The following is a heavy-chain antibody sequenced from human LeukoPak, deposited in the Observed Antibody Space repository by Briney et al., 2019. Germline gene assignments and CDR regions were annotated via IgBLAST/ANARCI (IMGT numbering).Heavy chain of an antibody. J-gene: IGHJ4*02. V-gene: IGHV1-2*02. Sequence: GASVKVSCKASGYTFTSYGISWVRQAPGQGLEWMGWINPNSGGTNYAQKFQGRVTMTRDTSISTAYMELSRLRSDDTAVYYCAVYCSSTSCYMGNDYWGQGTLVTVSS. D-gene: IGHD2-2*02. CDR3: AVYCSSTSCYMGNDY. CDR1: GYTFTSYG. CDR2: INPNSGGT.